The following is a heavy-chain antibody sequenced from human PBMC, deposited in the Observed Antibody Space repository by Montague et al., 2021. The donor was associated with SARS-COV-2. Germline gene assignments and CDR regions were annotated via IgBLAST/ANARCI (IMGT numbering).Heavy chain of an antibody. CDR3: ARDFDY. CDR1: GGSISSYS. V-gene: IGHV4-59*13. Sequence: SETLSLTCTIPGGSISSYSWSWIRQHPGKGLEWIGYMYYSGITNYNPSLKSRATLSVDTSKNQFSLKLSSVTAAATAEDYCARDFDYWGQGTLVTVSS. CDR2: MYYSGIT. J-gene: IGHJ4*02.